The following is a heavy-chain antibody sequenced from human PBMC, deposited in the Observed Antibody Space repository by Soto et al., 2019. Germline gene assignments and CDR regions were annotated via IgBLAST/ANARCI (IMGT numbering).Heavy chain of an antibody. CDR1: GYIFTGYY. V-gene: IGHV1-2*02. J-gene: IGHJ5*02. CDR3: ARGDFDSSANYYAGWFDP. D-gene: IGHD3-22*01. CDR2: FNPNSGGT. Sequence: QVQLVQSGAEVKKPGASVKVSCKASGYIFTGYYMHWLRQAPGQGLEWMGCFNPNSGGTKYAQKFQGRVTMTNETSITTAYMELSGLISDDTAVYYCARGDFDSSANYYAGWFDPWGQGTLVTVSS.